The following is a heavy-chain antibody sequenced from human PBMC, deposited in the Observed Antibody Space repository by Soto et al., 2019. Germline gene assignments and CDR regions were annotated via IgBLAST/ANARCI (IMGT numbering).Heavy chain of an antibody. CDR2: ISGSGGGT. J-gene: IGHJ5*02. CDR3: ARERGDTAMLGNWFDP. V-gene: IGHV3-23*01. CDR1: GFTFSSYA. Sequence: PGGSLRLSCAASGFTFSSYAMSWVSQVPGKGLDWVSSISGSGGGTYYPDSGKGRFTITRDNSKNTLYLQMNSLRAEDTAVYYCARERGDTAMLGNWFDPWGQGTLVTVSS. D-gene: IGHD5-18*01.